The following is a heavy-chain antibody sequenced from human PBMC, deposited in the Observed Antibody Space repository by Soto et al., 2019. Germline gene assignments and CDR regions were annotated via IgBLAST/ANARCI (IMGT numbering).Heavy chain of an antibody. V-gene: IGHV4-30-2*01. CDR2: IYHSGST. Sequence: SETLSLTCAVSGGSISSGGYSWSWIRQPPGKGLEWIGYIYHSGSTYYNPSLKNRVTISVDRSKNQFSLKLSSVTAADTAVYYCARVPDRWGQGTLVTVSS. J-gene: IGHJ5*02. CDR1: GGSISSGGYS. CDR3: ARVPDR. D-gene: IGHD2-2*01.